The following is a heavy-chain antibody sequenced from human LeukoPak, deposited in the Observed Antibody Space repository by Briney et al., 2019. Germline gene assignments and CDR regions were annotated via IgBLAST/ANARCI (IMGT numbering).Heavy chain of an antibody. Sequence: PGGSLRLSCAASGFTFSDYYMSWIRQAPGKGLEWVSYISSSGSTIYYADSVKGRFTISRDNAKNSLYLQMNSLRAEDTAVYYCAGNKAVPAAIPFDAFDIWGQGTMVTVSS. D-gene: IGHD2-2*01. V-gene: IGHV3-11*01. J-gene: IGHJ3*02. CDR2: ISSSGSTI. CDR1: GFTFSDYY. CDR3: AGNKAVPAAIPFDAFDI.